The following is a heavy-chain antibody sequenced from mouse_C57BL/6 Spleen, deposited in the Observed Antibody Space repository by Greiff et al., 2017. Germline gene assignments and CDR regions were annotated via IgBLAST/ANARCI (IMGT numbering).Heavy chain of an antibody. V-gene: IGHV3-6*01. CDR2: ISYDGSN. CDR1: GYSITSGYY. J-gene: IGHJ2*01. CDR3: ARTEGTWFDY. Sequence: EVKLQESGPGLVKPSQSLSLTCSVTGYSITSGYYWNWIRQFPGNKLEWMGYISYDGSNNYNPSLKNRISITRDTSKNQFFLKLNSVTTEDTATYYCARTEGTWFDYWGQGTTLTVSS.